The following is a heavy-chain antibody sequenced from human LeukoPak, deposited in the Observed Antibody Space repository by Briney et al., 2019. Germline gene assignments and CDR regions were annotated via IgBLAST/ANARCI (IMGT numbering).Heavy chain of an antibody. CDR2: INHSGST. CDR3: ARGPSQRSTMIVVVIKGFDI. CDR1: GGSFGGYY. Sequence: PSETLSLTXAVYGGSFGGYYWSWIRQTPGKGLEWIGEINHSGSTNYNPSLKSRVTISVDTSKNQFSLKLSSVTAADTAVYYCARGPSQRSTMIVVVIKGFDIWGQGTMVTVSS. V-gene: IGHV4-34*01. D-gene: IGHD3-22*01. J-gene: IGHJ3*02.